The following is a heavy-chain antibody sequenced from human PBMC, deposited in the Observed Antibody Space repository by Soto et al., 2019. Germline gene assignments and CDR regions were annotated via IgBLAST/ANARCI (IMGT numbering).Heavy chain of an antibody. D-gene: IGHD6-19*01. CDR1: GGSISSSSYY. Sequence: SETLSLTCTVSGGSISSSSYYWGWIRQPPGKGLEWIGSIYYSGSTYYNPSLKSRVTISVDTSKNQFSLKLNSVTAADTAVYYCARASSAWYTYFDYWGQGTLVTVSS. CDR2: IYYSGST. J-gene: IGHJ4*02. CDR3: ARASSAWYTYFDY. V-gene: IGHV4-39*07.